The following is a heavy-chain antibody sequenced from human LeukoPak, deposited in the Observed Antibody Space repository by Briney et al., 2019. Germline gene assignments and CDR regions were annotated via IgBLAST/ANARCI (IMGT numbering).Heavy chain of an antibody. V-gene: IGHV3-30*02. J-gene: IGHJ4*02. CDR1: GFTFSSYG. D-gene: IGHD3-22*01. CDR2: IRYDGSNK. Sequence: PGGSLRLSCAASGFTFSSYGMHWVRQAPGKGLEWVAFIRYDGSNKYYADSVKGRFTISRDNSKNTLYLQMNSLRAEDTAVYYCASNYYYDSSGYSPPYYWGQGTLVTVSS. CDR3: ASNYYYDSSGYSPPYY.